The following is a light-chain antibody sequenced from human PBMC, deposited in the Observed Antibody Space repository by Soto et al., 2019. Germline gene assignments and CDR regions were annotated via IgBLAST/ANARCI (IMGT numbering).Light chain of an antibody. Sequence: AIHMTQSPSSLSASVGDSIIITCRASQGIRTDLGWYQQKPGKAPELLISGASDLQSGVSSRFSGRGSCTEFTLTISSLQPEDFATYYCLHDYNYPLTFGPGTKVEMK. CDR2: GAS. V-gene: IGKV1-6*01. CDR1: QGIRTD. CDR3: LHDYNYPLT. J-gene: IGKJ1*01.